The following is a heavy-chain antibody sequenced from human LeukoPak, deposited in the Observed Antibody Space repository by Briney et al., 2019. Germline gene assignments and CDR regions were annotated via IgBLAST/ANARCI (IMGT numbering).Heavy chain of an antibody. CDR1: GFTFSSHW. Sequence: PGGSLRLSCAGSGFTFSSHWMTWVRQTPGKGLEWVASIKHDGSEKNYVDSVKGRFTIFRDNAKNSLYVEMNNLRGEDTAVYYCARDNFDWRPLDCWGQGTLVTVSS. J-gene: IGHJ1*01. V-gene: IGHV3-7*03. CDR2: IKHDGSEK. D-gene: IGHD3-9*01. CDR3: ARDNFDWRPLDC.